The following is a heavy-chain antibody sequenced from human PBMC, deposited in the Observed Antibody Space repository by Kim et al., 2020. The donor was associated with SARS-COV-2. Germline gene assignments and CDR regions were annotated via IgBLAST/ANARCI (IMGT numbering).Heavy chain of an antibody. D-gene: IGHD2-21*01. CDR2: ISGGSDYI. CDR1: GFTFSTYT. CDR3: ARVNVVVEAPKYYYGMDV. J-gene: IGHJ6*02. Sequence: GGSLRLSCAASGFTFSTYTMAWVRQAPGQGLEWVSSISGGSDYIYYSDSVKGRFTISRDNAKNSLSLEMNSLRGGDAALYYCARVNVVVEAPKYYYGMDVWGQGTTVAVSS. V-gene: IGHV3-21*01.